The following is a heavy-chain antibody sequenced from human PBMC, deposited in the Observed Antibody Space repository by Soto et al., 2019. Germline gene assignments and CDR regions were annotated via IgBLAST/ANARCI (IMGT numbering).Heavy chain of an antibody. J-gene: IGHJ1*01. CDR1: GGSISSYY. D-gene: IGHD2-15*01. CDR2: IYYSGST. CDR3: ARGDRSGGSCYRFAEYFQH. Sequence: SETLSLTCTVSGGSISSYYWSWIRQPPGKGLEWIGYIYYSGSTNYNPSLKSRVTISVDTSKNQFSLKLSSVTAADTAVYYCARGDRSGGSCYRFAEYFQHWGQGTLVTVSS. V-gene: IGHV4-59*01.